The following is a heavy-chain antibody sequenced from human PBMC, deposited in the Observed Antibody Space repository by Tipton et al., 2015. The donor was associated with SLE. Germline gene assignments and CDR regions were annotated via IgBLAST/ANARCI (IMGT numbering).Heavy chain of an antibody. D-gene: IGHD2-8*02. V-gene: IGHV4-34*01. CDR1: GYTFTSYG. CDR2: INHSGST. Sequence: QSGAEVKKPGASVKVSCKASGYTFTSYGISWIRQAPGKGLEWIGEINHSGSTNYNPSLKSRVTISEDTSKNQFSLKLSSVTAADTAVYYCARVLGIHDAFDIWGQGTMVTVSS. J-gene: IGHJ3*02. CDR3: ARVLGIHDAFDI.